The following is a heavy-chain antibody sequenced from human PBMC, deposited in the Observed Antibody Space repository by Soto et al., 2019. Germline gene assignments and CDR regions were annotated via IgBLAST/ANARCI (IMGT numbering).Heavy chain of an antibody. CDR1: GFTLNYYA. CDR2: ITSTGDT. D-gene: IGHD6-13*01. V-gene: IGHV3-23*01. J-gene: IGHJ5*01. Sequence: GGSLRLSCAASGFTLNYYAINWVRQAPGKGLEWVSAITSTGDTYYVDSVKGRFTISRDNSKNTLYLQMNSLRAEDTAVYYCVKEIAASATLWLDSWGKGSLVPVSS. CDR3: VKEIAASATLWLDS.